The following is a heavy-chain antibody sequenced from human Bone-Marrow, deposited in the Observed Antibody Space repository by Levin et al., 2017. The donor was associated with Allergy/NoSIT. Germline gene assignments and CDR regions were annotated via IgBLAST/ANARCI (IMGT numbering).Heavy chain of an antibody. CDR1: GGTFRTYA. D-gene: IGHD3-22*01. Sequence: ASVKVSCKTSGGTFRTYALSWVRQAPGQGLEWMGGIIPVFGSPHYSQKFQDRVTITADESATTAYMELRSLTSEDTALYYCAIPYGLYDRDVWGQGTAVTVSS. CDR3: AIPYGLYDRDV. J-gene: IGHJ6*02. V-gene: IGHV1-69*13. CDR2: IIPVFGSP.